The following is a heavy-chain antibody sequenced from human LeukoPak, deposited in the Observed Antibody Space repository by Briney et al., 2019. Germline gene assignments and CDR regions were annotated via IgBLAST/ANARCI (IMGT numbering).Heavy chain of an antibody. J-gene: IGHJ3*02. CDR2: INPNSGGT. CDR1: GYTFTGYY. D-gene: IGHD6-19*01. CDR3: AISLGIAVAGGAFDI. V-gene: IGHV1-2*02. Sequence: ASVKVSCKASGYTFTGYYMHWVRQPPGQGLEWMGLINPNSGGTNYAQEFQGRVTMTRDTSISTAYMELSRLRSDDTAVYYCAISLGIAVAGGAFDIWGQGTMVTVSS.